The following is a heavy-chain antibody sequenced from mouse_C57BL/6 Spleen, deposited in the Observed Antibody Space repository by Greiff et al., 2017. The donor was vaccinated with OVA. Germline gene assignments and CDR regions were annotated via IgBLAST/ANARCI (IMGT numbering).Heavy chain of an antibody. V-gene: IGHV1-26*01. Sequence: VQLQQSGPELVKPGASVKISCKASGYTFTDYYMNWVKQSHGKSLEWIGDINPNNGGTSYNQKFKGKATLTVDKSSSTAYMELRSLTSEDSAVYYCARGEYGSSNYWGQGTTLTVSS. CDR2: INPNNGGT. CDR1: GYTFTDYY. CDR3: ARGEYGSSNY. D-gene: IGHD1-1*01. J-gene: IGHJ2*01.